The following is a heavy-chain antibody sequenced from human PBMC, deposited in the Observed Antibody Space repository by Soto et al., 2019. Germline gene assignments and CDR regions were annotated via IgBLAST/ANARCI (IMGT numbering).Heavy chain of an antibody. CDR3: GRWLQRNRYYYYGMDV. J-gene: IGHJ6*02. D-gene: IGHD6-19*01. CDR1: GFTFSSYW. CDR2: INSDGSST. V-gene: IGHV3-74*01. Sequence: GGSLRLSCAASGFTFSSYWMHWVRQAPGKGLVWVSRINSDGSSTSYADSVKGRFTISRDNAKNTLYLQMNSLRAEDTAVYYCGRWLQRNRYYYYGMDVWGQGTTVTVSS.